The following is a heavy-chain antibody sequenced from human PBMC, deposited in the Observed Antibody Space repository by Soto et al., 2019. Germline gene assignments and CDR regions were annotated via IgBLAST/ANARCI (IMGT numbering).Heavy chain of an antibody. CDR3: ARPVATAFYYHGMDV. J-gene: IGHJ6*02. Sequence: EVQLVESGGGLIQPGGSLRLSCAASGFTVSSNYMSWFRQAPGKGLEWVSIIYSSGRTYHADSVKGRLTISRFNSKNTMYAQMTSLRAEVTALDYVARPVATAFYYHGMDVWGQGTRVTVSS. D-gene: IGHD2-15*01. CDR1: GFTVSSNY. CDR2: IYSSGRT. V-gene: IGHV3-53*01.